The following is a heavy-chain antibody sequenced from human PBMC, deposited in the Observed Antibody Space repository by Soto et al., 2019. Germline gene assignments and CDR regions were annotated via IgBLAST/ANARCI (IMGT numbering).Heavy chain of an antibody. Sequence: TSETLSLTCTVSGDSVSSISYYWSWIRQPPGQGLEWIGYIYYSGSTYYNPSLKSRVTMSVDTAKNQFSLKVNSVTAADTAIYYCARGIGGSPDWFDPWGQGTLVTVSS. CDR3: ARGIGGSPDWFDP. CDR2: IYYSGST. D-gene: IGHD3-3*01. V-gene: IGHV4-61*01. CDR1: GDSVSSISYY. J-gene: IGHJ5*02.